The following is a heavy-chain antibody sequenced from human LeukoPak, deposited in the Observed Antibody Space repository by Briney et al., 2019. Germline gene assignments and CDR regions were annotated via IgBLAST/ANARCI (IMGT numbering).Heavy chain of an antibody. D-gene: IGHD2-21*01. CDR2: VRTKDVMYAT. J-gene: IGHJ3*02. CDR1: GFTFSGSA. V-gene: IGHV3-73*01. CDR3: AGTRYCGGDCYPNDAFDI. Sequence: PGGSLRLSCAASGFTFSGSAMHWVRQASGKGLEWVGRVRTKDVMYATAYSASVKGRFTISRDDSKNTAYLQMNSLKTEDTAVYFCAGTRYCGGDCYPNDAFDIWGQGTMVTVSP.